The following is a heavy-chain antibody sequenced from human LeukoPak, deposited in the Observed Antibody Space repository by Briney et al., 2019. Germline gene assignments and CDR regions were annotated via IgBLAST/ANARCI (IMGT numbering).Heavy chain of an antibody. D-gene: IGHD5-12*01. Sequence: GGSLRLSCAASGFTFSSYTMNWARQAPGKGLEWVSSISSSSSYIYYADSVKGRFTISRDNARNSLYLQMNSLRGEDTAVYYCARSGRGYDDAFDIWGQGTMVTVSS. V-gene: IGHV3-21*01. J-gene: IGHJ3*02. CDR3: ARSGRGYDDAFDI. CDR2: ISSSSSYI. CDR1: GFTFSSYT.